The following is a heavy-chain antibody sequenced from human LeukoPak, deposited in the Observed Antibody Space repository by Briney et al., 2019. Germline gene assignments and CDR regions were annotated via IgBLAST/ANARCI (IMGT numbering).Heavy chain of an antibody. CDR2: IYNSEST. V-gene: IGHV4-59*01. CDR1: GGSISTYY. D-gene: IGHD3-3*01. CDR3: ARDKMLLRFLEWPDAFDI. Sequence: PSETLSLTCTVTGGSISTYYWSWIRQPPGEGLEWIGYIYNSESTNYNPSLKSRVTISGDTSKNQFSLRLRSVTAADTAVYYCARDKMLLRFLEWPDAFDIWGQGTMVTVSS. J-gene: IGHJ3*02.